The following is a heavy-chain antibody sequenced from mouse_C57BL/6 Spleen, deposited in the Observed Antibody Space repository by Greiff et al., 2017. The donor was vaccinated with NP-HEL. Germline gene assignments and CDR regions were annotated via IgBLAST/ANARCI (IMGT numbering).Heavy chain of an antibody. CDR2: INPSTGGT. Sequence: VQLKQSGPELVKPGASVKISCKASGYSFTGYYMNWVKQSPEKSLEWIGEINPSTGGTTYNQKFKAKATLTVDKSSSTAYMQLKSLTSEDSAVYYCARGGPTVVATDYFDYWGQGTTLTVSS. D-gene: IGHD1-1*01. CDR3: ARGGPTVVATDYFDY. V-gene: IGHV1-42*01. CDR1: GYSFTGYY. J-gene: IGHJ2*01.